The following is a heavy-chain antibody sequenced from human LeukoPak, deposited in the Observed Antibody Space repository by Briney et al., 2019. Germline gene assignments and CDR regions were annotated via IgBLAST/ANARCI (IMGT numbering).Heavy chain of an antibody. CDR3: ARDSSGWASGRNLRMSAYYYYMDV. V-gene: IGHV4-59*01. J-gene: IGHJ6*03. CDR2: IYYSGST. Sequence: SETLSLTCTVSGGSISSYYWSWIRQPPGKGLEWIGDIYYSGSTNYNPSLKSRVTISVDTSKNQFSLKLSSVTAADTAVYYCARDSSGWASGRNLRMSAYYYYMDVWGKGTTVTVSS. D-gene: IGHD6-19*01. CDR1: GGSISSYY.